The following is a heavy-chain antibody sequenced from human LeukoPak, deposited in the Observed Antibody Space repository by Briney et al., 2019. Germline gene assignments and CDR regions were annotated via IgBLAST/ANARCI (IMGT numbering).Heavy chain of an antibody. CDR1: GFTFRNYA. CDR3: AKRAELAVPGHFDH. J-gene: IGHJ4*02. Sequence: HPGGSLRLSCAASGFTFRNYAMSWVRQTPGKGLEWVSAIGGSGGGTYYADSVKGRFTISRDNSKNTLYLQMNSLRAEDTAVYYCAKRAELAVPGHFDHWGQGTLVTVSS. D-gene: IGHD6-19*01. CDR2: IGGSGGGT. V-gene: IGHV3-23*01.